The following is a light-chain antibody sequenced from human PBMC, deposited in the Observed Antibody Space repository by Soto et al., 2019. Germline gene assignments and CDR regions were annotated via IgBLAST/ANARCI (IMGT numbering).Light chain of an antibody. J-gene: IGLJ1*01. CDR1: SSNIGAGYD. CDR3: QSYDSSLSGLYV. CDR2: GNS. V-gene: IGLV1-40*01. Sequence: QSVLTQPPSVSGAPGQRVTISCTGSSSNIGAGYDVHWYHQLPGTAPKLLIYGNSNRPSGVPDRFSGSKSGTSASLAITGLQAEDEADYYCQSYDSSLSGLYVFGTGTKVTV.